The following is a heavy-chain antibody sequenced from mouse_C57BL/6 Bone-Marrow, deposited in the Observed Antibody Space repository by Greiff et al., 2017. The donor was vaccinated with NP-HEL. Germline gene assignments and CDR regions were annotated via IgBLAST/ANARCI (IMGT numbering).Heavy chain of an antibody. Sequence: EVKLMESEGGLVQPGSSMKLSCTASGFTFSDYYMAWVRQVPEKGLEWVANINYDGSSTYYLDSLKSRFIFSRDNATNILYLQMSSLKSEDTATYYCAREGGLRRRTYAMDYWGQGTSVTVSS. CDR2: INYDGSST. V-gene: IGHV5-16*01. D-gene: IGHD2-4*01. CDR3: AREGGLRRRTYAMDY. CDR1: GFTFSDYY. J-gene: IGHJ4*01.